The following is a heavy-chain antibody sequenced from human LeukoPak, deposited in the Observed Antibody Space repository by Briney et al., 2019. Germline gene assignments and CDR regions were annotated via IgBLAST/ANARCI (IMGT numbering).Heavy chain of an antibody. D-gene: IGHD3-3*01. CDR2: IKQDGSEK. J-gene: IGHJ4*02. CDR3: ARGRMFLEWSLGLERIGYYFDY. Sequence: GGSLRLSCAASGFTFSRYWMSWVRQAPGKGLEWVANIKQDGSEKYYVDSVKGRFTISRDNAKNSLYLQMNSLRAEDTAVYYCARGRMFLEWSLGLERIGYYFDYWGQGTLVTVSS. CDR1: GFTFSRYW. V-gene: IGHV3-7*01.